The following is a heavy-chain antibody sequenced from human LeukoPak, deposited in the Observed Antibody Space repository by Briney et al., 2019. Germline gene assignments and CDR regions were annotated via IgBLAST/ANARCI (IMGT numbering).Heavy chain of an antibody. V-gene: IGHV3-21*01. CDR1: GFTFRSYS. CDR2: ISSSSSYI. CDR3: ARERGGSGNYYFAY. D-gene: IGHD3-16*01. Sequence: PGGSLRLSCAASGFTFRSYSMNWVRQAPGKGLEWVSSISSSSSYIYYADSVKGRFTISRDNAKNSLYLQMNSLRAEDTAVYYCARERGGSGNYYFAYWGQGTLVTVSS. J-gene: IGHJ4*02.